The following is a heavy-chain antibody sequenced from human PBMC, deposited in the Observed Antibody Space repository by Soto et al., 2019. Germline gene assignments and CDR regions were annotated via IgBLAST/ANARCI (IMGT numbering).Heavy chain of an antibody. CDR1: GGTFSSYA. D-gene: IGHD3-3*01. CDR3: ARAGDDFWSGYYLSGYYFDY. CDR2: IIPIFGTA. V-gene: IGHV1-69*13. Sequence: ASVKVSCKASGGTFSSYAISWVRQAPGQGLEWMGGIIPIFGTANYAQKFQGRVTITADESTSTAYMELSSLRSEDTAVYYCARAGDDFWSGYYLSGYYFDYWGQGTLVTVSS. J-gene: IGHJ4*02.